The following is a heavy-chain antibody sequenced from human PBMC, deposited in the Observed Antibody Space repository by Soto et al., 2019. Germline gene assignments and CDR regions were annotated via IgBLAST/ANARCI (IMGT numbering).Heavy chain of an antibody. CDR2: ISGSGGST. Sequence: PGGSLRLSCAASGFTFSSYAMSWVRQAPGKGLEWVSAISGSGGSTYYADSVKGRFTISRDNSKNTLYLQMNSLRAEDTAVYYCARDHGGFLEWLLPNYYYYHGMDVWGQGTTVTVSS. CDR1: GFTFSSYA. CDR3: ARDHGGFLEWLLPNYYYYHGMDV. J-gene: IGHJ6*02. D-gene: IGHD3-3*01. V-gene: IGHV3-23*01.